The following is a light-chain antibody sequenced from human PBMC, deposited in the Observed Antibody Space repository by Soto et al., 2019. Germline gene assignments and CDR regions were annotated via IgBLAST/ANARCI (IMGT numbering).Light chain of an antibody. CDR3: HHNSFSPVT. CDR1: QTIISRY. V-gene: IGKV3-20*01. CDR2: GVP. Sequence: IVLTQSPDTLSLSPGERATLSCRASQTIISRYLTWYQWRPGQPPSLLIYGVPIRATGIPDRFSGGGSGTDFTLIISRLEPADFAVYYCHHNSFSPVTFGGGTRIEI. J-gene: IGKJ4*01.